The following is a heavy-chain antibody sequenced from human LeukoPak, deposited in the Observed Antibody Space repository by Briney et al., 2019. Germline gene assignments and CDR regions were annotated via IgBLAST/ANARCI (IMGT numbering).Heavy chain of an antibody. Sequence: GASVKVSCKASGGTFSSYAISWVRQAPGQGLEWMGGIIPIFGTANYAQKFQGRVTITADKSTSTAYMELSRLRSDDTAVYYCARDLYSSSWYWRNWFDPWGQGTLVTVSS. CDR1: GGTFSSYA. D-gene: IGHD6-13*01. J-gene: IGHJ5*02. V-gene: IGHV1-69*06. CDR2: IIPIFGTA. CDR3: ARDLYSSSWYWRNWFDP.